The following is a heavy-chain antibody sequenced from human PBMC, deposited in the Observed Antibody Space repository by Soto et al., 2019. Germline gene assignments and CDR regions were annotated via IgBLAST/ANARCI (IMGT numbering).Heavy chain of an antibody. CDR1: GYTFTNYG. CDR2: ISGYNGNT. CDR3: AREGQAPYYYYGMDV. J-gene: IGHJ6*02. Sequence: QVQVVQSGDEVKKPGASVKVSCKASGYTFTNYGFSWVRQAPGQGLEWMGWISGYNGNTKYAEKFQGRVTMTTDTSXXTAHMELRSLRSDGTAVYYCAREGQAPYYYYGMDVWGQGTAVTVSS. V-gene: IGHV1-18*01.